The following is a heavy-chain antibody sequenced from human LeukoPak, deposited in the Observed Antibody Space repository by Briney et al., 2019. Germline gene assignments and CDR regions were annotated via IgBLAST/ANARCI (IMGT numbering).Heavy chain of an antibody. CDR1: GYTFTSYY. CDR3: ARQTLRAAGLNAFDI. D-gene: IGHD6-13*01. J-gene: IGHJ3*02. V-gene: IGHV1-46*01. CDR2: INPSGGST. Sequence: ASVKVSCKASGYTFTSYYMHWVRQAPGQGLEWMGIINPSGGSTSYAQKFQGRVTMTRDTSTSTVYMELSSLRSEDTAVYYCARQTLRAAGLNAFDIWGQGTMVTVSS.